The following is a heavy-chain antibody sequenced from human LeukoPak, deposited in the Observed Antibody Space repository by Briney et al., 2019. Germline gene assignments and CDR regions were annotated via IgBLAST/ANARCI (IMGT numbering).Heavy chain of an antibody. V-gene: IGHV1-8*01. CDR3: ARDLVYDSSGYYVY. J-gene: IGHJ4*02. CDR2: MNPNSGNT. Sequence: ASVKVSCKASGYTFTSYDINWVRQATGQGLEWMGWMNPNSGNTGYAQKLQGRVTMTTDTSTSTAYMELRSLRSDDTAVYYCARDLVYDSSGYYVYWGQGTLVTVSS. D-gene: IGHD3-22*01. CDR1: GYTFTSYD.